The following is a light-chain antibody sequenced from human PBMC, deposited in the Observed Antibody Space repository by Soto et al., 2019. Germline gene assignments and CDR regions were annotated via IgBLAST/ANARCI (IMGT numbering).Light chain of an antibody. CDR2: TNN. CDR3: AAWDDSLNGYV. J-gene: IGLJ1*01. V-gene: IGLV1-44*01. CDR1: SSNIGSNT. Sequence: QLVLTQPPSASGTPGQRVTISCSGSSSNIGSNTVNWYQQLPGTAPKLLIYTNNQRPSGVPDRFSGSKSGTSASLAISWLQSEDEADYYCAAWDDSLNGYVFGTGTKLTVL.